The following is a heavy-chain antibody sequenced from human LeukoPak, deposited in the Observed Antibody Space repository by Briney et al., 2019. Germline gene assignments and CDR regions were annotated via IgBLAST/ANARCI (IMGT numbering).Heavy chain of an antibody. J-gene: IGHJ6*02. V-gene: IGHV3-11*01. CDR2: ISSSGSTI. CDR3: ARSSEQWNSYYGMDV. CDR1: GFTFSDYY. Sequence: GGSLRLSCAASGFTFSDYYMSWIRQAPGKGLEWVSYISSSGSTIYYADSVKGRFTISRDNAKNSLYLQMNSLRAEDTAVYYCARSSEQWNSYYGMDVWGLGTTVTVSS. D-gene: IGHD6-19*01.